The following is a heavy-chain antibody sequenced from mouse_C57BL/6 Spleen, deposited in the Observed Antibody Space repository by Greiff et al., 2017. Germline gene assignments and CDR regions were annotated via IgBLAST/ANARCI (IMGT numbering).Heavy chain of an antibody. V-gene: IGHV1-82*01. J-gene: IGHJ2*01. Sequence: QVQLQQSGPELVKPGASVKISCKASGYAFSSSWMHWVKQRPGKGLEWIGRIYPGDGDTNYNGKFKGKATLTADKSSSTAYMQLSSLTSEDSAVXSCAREDFDYWGQGTTLTVSS. CDR3: AREDFDY. CDR1: GYAFSSSW. CDR2: IYPGDGDT.